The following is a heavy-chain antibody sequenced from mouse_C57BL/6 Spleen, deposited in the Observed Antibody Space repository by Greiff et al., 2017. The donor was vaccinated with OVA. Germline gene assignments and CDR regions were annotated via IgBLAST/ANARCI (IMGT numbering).Heavy chain of an antibody. CDR3: ARELITTVVANFDY. CDR1: GYSITSGYY. V-gene: IGHV3-6*01. J-gene: IGHJ2*01. CDR2: ISYDGSN. D-gene: IGHD1-1*01. Sequence: EVQLQESGPGLVKPSQSLSLTCSVTGYSITSGYYWNWIRQFPGNKLEWMGYISYDGSNNYNPSLKNRISITRDTSKNQFFLKLNSVTTEDTATYYCARELITTVVANFDYWGQGTTLTVSS.